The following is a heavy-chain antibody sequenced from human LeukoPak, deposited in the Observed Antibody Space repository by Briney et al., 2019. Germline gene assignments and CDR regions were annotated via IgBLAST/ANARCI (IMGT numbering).Heavy chain of an antibody. CDR1: GFTFSSYA. CDR2: ISYDGSNK. J-gene: IGHJ4*02. CDR3: ARERAAMAERIFDY. V-gene: IGHV3-30*04. D-gene: IGHD5-18*01. Sequence: PGGSLRLSCAASGFTFSSYAMHWVRQAPGKGLEWVAVISYDGSNKYYADSVKGRFTISRDNSKNTLYLQMNSLRAEDTAVYYCARERAAMAERIFDYWGQGTLVTVSS.